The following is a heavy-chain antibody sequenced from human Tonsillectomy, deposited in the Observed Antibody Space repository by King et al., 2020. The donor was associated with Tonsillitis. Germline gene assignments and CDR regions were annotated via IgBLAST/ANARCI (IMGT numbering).Heavy chain of an antibody. CDR1: GGSISSNSYY. V-gene: IGHV4-39*01. CDR2: IYYSGNT. D-gene: IGHD3-10*01. CDR3: ARPLYFYGSGSYPWFDP. Sequence: LQLQESGPGLVKPSETLSLTCTVSGGSISSNSYYWGWIRQPPGKGLEWIATIYYSGNTYYNPSLKSRVTISVDTSKNQSSLKLSSVTAADTAVYYCARPLYFYGSGSYPWFDPWGQGTLVTVSS. J-gene: IGHJ5*02.